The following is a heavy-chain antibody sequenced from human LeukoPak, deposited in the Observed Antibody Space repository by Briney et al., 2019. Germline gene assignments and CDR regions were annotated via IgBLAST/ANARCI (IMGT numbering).Heavy chain of an antibody. J-gene: IGHJ4*02. Sequence: TSETLSLTCIVSGGISSSYYWSWIRQPAGKGLEWIGRIYTSGSTNYNPSLKSRVTISVDTSKNQFSLKLSSVTAADTAVYYCARGPTYCSSSSCLQGEWGQGTLVTVSS. CDR3: ARGPTYCSSSSCLQGE. CDR1: GGISSSYY. CDR2: IYTSGST. D-gene: IGHD2-15*01. V-gene: IGHV4-4*07.